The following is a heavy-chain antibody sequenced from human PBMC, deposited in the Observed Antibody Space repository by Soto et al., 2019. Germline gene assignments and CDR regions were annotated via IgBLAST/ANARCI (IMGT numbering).Heavy chain of an antibody. CDR2: ISGSGGGA. CDR1: GFAFSIYA. V-gene: IGHV3-23*01. J-gene: IGHJ4*02. CDR3: EKDLYLQSADSSGYPYYFDY. Sequence: GGSLRLSCAASGFAFSIYAVILVRQAPGKGLGWVSAISGSGGGAYYADTVKSRFTTSRDNYKNTLYLQMHSLRAEDTAVYYCEKDLYLQSADSSGYPYYFDYWGQGTLVTVSS. D-gene: IGHD3-22*01.